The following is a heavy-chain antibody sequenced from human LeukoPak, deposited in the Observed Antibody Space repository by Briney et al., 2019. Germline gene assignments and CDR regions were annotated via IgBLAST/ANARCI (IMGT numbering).Heavy chain of an antibody. V-gene: IGHV1-2*06. Sequence: GASVKVSCKASGYTFTGYYMHWVRQAPGQGLEGMGRINPNSGGTNYAQKFEGRVTMTRDTSISTAYMELSRLTSDDTAVYYCARYPPRGAFDIWGQGTMVTVSS. J-gene: IGHJ3*02. D-gene: IGHD3-10*01. CDR3: ARYPPRGAFDI. CDR1: GYTFTGYY. CDR2: INPNSGGT.